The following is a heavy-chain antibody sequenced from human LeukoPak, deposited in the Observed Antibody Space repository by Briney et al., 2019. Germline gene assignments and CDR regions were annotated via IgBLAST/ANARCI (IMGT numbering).Heavy chain of an antibody. J-gene: IGHJ4*02. V-gene: IGHV3-33*06. Sequence: PGRSLRLSCAASGFTFSNYGMHWVRQAPGKGLEWVAVIWYDGSEKYYADSVKGRFTISRDNSKNTLYLQMNSLRAEDTAVYYCAKILRYFDWLRDYWGQGTLVTVSS. CDR1: GFTFSNYG. CDR3: AKILRYFDWLRDY. D-gene: IGHD3-9*01. CDR2: IWYDGSEK.